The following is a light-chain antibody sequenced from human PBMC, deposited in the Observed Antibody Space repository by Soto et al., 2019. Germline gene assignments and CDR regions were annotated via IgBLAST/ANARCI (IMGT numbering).Light chain of an antibody. Sequence: QSALTQPASVSGSPGQSITISCSGTTSDVGTFGLVSWFQQHPGKAPKLMIYEGSKRPAGVSKRFSGSKSGDTASLTISGLQAEDDADYYCSSYAGSTTFYVFGTGTKVTVL. CDR3: SSYAGSTTFYV. V-gene: IGLV2-23*01. J-gene: IGLJ1*01. CDR1: TSDVGTFGL. CDR2: EGS.